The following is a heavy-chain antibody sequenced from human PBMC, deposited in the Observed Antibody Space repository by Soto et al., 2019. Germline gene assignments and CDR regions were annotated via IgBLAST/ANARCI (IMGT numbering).Heavy chain of an antibody. D-gene: IGHD6-13*01. CDR1: GGTFSSYA. CDR2: IIPIFGTA. V-gene: IGHV1-69*12. Sequence: QVQLVQSGAEVKKPGSSVKVSCKASGGTFSSYAISWVRQAPGQGLEWMGGIIPIFGTAHYAQKFQGRLTSPADESTSTDYMDLNSLRSEDTAVYYCARGEQLDHFDYWGQGTLVTVSS. CDR3: ARGEQLDHFDY. J-gene: IGHJ4*02.